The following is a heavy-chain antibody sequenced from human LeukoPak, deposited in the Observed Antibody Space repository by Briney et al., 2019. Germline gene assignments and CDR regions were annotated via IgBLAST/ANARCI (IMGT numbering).Heavy chain of an antibody. CDR2: ISGSGGSI. D-gene: IGHD1-26*01. V-gene: IGHV3-23*01. J-gene: IGHJ6*02. Sequence: GGSLRLSCAASGFTFSSYAMSWVRQAPGKGLEWVSAISGSGGSIYYADSVKGRFTISRDNSKNTLYLQMNSLRAEDTAVYYCAKDSVVGARTSGMDVWGQGTTVTVSS. CDR3: AKDSVVGARTSGMDV. CDR1: GFTFSSYA.